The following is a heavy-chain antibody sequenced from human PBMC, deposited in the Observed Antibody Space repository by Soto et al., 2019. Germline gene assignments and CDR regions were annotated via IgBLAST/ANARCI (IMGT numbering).Heavy chain of an antibody. J-gene: IGHJ3*02. Sequence: PSETLSLTCTVSGGSISSYYWSWIRQSPGKGLEWIGYIYHSGSPNHNPSLQSRVTFSVDTSKNQFSLKLTSVTAADTAVYHCARDLGGTYRSDAFDIWGQGTMVTVSS. CDR3: ARDLGGTYRSDAFDI. CDR2: IYHSGSP. D-gene: IGHD1-26*01. V-gene: IGHV4-59*01. CDR1: GGSISSYY.